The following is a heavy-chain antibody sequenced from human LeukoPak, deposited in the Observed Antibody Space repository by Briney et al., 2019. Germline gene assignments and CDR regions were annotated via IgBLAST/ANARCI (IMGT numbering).Heavy chain of an antibody. CDR2: IIPIFGTA. CDR3: ARSLTGDYFDY. CDR1: GGTFSSYA. Sequence: GASVEVSCKASGGTFSSYAISWVRQAPGQGLEWMGGIIPIFGTANYAQKFQGRVTIITDESTSTAYMELSSLRSEDTAVYYCARSLTGDYFDYWGQGTLVTVSS. V-gene: IGHV1-69*05. J-gene: IGHJ4*02.